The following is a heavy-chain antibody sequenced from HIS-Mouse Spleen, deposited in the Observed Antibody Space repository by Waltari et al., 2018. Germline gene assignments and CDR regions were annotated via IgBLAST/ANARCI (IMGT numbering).Heavy chain of an antibody. D-gene: IGHD6-13*01. Sequence: QLQLQESGPGLVKPSETLSLTCTVSGGSISSSSYYWGWIRQPPGKGLEWIGSNYYSGSTYYNPPLKSRVTRSVDTSKNQFSLKLGSVTAADTAVYYCAREIPYSSSWYDWYFDLWGRGTLVTVSS. CDR3: AREIPYSSSWYDWYFDL. V-gene: IGHV4-39*07. CDR1: GGSISSSSYY. CDR2: NYYSGST. J-gene: IGHJ2*01.